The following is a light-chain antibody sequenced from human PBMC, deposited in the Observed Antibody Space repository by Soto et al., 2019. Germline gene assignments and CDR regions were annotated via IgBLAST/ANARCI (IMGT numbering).Light chain of an antibody. CDR1: SRDVGSYNL. V-gene: IGLV2-23*01. Sequence: QSALTQSASVSGSPGQSITISCTGPSRDVGSYNLVSWYQQHPGKAPKLMIYEDTERPSGISNRFSGSKSGNTASLTISGLQAEDEGDYYCCSYAGSSNWVFGGGTKLTVL. J-gene: IGLJ3*02. CDR2: EDT. CDR3: CSYAGSSNWV.